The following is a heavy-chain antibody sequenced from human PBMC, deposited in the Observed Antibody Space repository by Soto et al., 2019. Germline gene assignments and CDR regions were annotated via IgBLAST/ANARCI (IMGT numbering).Heavy chain of an antibody. CDR3: ARIFNSGYGSLAFDI. CDR2: IIPILGIA. Sequence: SVKVSCKASGGTFSSYTISWVRQAPGQGLEWMGRIIPILGIANYAQKFQGRVTITADKSTSTAYMELSSLRSEDTAVYYCARIFNSGYGSLAFDIWGQGTMVTVSS. V-gene: IGHV1-69*02. J-gene: IGHJ3*02. CDR1: GGTFSSYT. D-gene: IGHD5-12*01.